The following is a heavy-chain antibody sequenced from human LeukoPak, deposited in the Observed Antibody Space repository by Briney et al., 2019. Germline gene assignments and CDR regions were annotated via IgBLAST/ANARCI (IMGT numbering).Heavy chain of an antibody. J-gene: IGHJ4*02. D-gene: IGHD4-17*01. CDR1: SYSISSGSY. CDR2: IFHSGDS. V-gene: IGHV4-38-2*01. CDR3: ARVTYVDDMLYQYFDY. Sequence: SETLSLTCAVSSYSISSGSYWGWIRQSPGKGLEWVGSIFHSGDSYYDPSLKSRLTMSVDTSKNQFSLKLTSVTAADTALYYCARVTYVDDMLYQYFDYWGQGILVTVSS.